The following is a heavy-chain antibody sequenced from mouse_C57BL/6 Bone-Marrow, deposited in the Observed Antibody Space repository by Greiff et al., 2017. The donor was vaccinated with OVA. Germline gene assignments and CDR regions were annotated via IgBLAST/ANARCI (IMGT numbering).Heavy chain of an antibody. CDR3: ARGANYYGSSSFAY. CDR2: ILPSIGRT. V-gene: IGHV15-2*01. CDR1: DSEVFPIAY. D-gene: IGHD1-1*01. J-gene: IGHJ3*01. Sequence: VQLQESGSELRSPGSSVKLSCKDFDSEVFPIAYMSWVRQKPGHGFEWIGGILPSIGRTIYGEKFEDKATLDADTLSNTAYLELNSLTSEDSAIYYCARGANYYGSSSFAYWGQGTLVTVSA.